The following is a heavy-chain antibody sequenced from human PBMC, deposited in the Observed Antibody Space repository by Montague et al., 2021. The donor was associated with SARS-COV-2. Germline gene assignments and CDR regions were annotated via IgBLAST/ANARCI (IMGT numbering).Heavy chain of an antibody. J-gene: IGHJ4*02. D-gene: IGHD6-13*01. CDR2: IYYSGST. CDR1: GASITRTTYY. V-gene: IGHV4-39*07. Sequence: SETLSLTCAVSGASITRTTYYWGWIRQPPGKGLEWIGSIYYSGSTYYNPSLKSRVTMSLDTSKNQFSLNLTSVTAADTAVYYCAREPPYSSNLASFDYWGQGALVCVSS. CDR3: AREPPYSSNLASFDY.